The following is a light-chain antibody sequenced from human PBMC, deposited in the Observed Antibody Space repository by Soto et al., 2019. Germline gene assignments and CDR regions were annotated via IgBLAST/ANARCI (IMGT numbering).Light chain of an antibody. CDR2: KAS. Sequence: DIQMTQSPSTLSGSVGDRFTITCLASQTISSWLAWYQQKPGKAPKLLIYKASTLKSGVPSRFSGSGSGTEFTLTISSLQPDDFATYYCQQYNSYSWTFGQGTKVDIK. J-gene: IGKJ1*01. CDR3: QQYNSYSWT. CDR1: QTISSW. V-gene: IGKV1-5*03.